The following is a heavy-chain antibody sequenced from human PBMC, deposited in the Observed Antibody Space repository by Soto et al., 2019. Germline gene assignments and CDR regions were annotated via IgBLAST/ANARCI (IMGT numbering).Heavy chain of an antibody. D-gene: IGHD3-3*01. Sequence: QVQLVQSGAEVKEPGSSVNVSCKTSGGTFGNTAVTWVRQVPGQGLEWIGGIVPLFGTANYAQKFRGRVMITADESTSTAYMDLSSLRSEDTAIYYCARDGDPGYSFWSGPLGGGRFDPWVQGTLVTVSS. CDR2: IVPLFGTA. V-gene: IGHV1-69*12. CDR3: ARDGDPGYSFWSGPLGGGRFDP. CDR1: GGTFGNTA. J-gene: IGHJ5*02.